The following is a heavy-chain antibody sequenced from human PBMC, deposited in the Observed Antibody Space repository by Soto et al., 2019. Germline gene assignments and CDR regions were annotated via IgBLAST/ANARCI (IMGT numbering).Heavy chain of an antibody. V-gene: IGHV4-30-2*01. J-gene: IGHJ4*02. D-gene: IGHD3-22*01. Sequence: PSETLSLTCAVSGGSISSGGYSWSWIRQPPGKGLEWIGYIYHSGSTYYNPSLKSRVTISVDRSKNQFSLKLSSVTAADTAVYYCARVFAGSSGYSLYFDYWGQGTLVTVSS. CDR1: GGSISSGGYS. CDR2: IYHSGST. CDR3: ARVFAGSSGYSLYFDY.